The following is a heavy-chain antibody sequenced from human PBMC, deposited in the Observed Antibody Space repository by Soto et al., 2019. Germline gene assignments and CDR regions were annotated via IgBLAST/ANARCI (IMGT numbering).Heavy chain of an antibody. D-gene: IGHD3-16*01. Sequence: QVQLQESGPGLVKPSETLSLTCTVSGGSISSYYWSWIRQPPGKGLEWIGYIYYSGSTNFNPSLKSRVPISVDTSKNQFSLKLSSVTAADTAVYYCARRWGGALDFWGQGTLVTVSS. CDR2: IYYSGST. CDR3: ARRWGGALDF. CDR1: GGSISSYY. J-gene: IGHJ4*02. V-gene: IGHV4-59*08.